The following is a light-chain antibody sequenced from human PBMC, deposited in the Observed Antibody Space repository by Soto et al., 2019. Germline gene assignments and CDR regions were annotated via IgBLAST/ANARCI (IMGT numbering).Light chain of an antibody. CDR2: EVS. CDR1: SSDVGGYNY. V-gene: IGLV2-8*01. CDR3: SSYAGSNNGV. Sequence: QSVLTQPPSASWSPGQSVTISCTGTSSDVGGYNYVSWYQQHPGKAPKLMIYEVSKRPSGVPDRFSGSKSGNTASLTVSGLQAEDEADYYCSSYAGSNNGVFGGGTKLTVL. J-gene: IGLJ2*01.